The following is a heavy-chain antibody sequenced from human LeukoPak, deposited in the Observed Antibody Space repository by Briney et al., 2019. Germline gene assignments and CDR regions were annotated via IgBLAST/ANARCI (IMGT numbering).Heavy chain of an antibody. CDR2: ISSSSSYI. V-gene: IGHV3-21*01. CDR3: ARDFTCGGDCYSYYFDY. J-gene: IGHJ4*02. D-gene: IGHD2-21*02. CDR1: GFTFSSYS. Sequence: GGSLRLSCAASGFTFSSYSMNWVRQAPGKGLEWVSFISSSSSYIYYADSVKGRFTISRDNAKNSLYLQMNSLRAEDTAVYYCARDFTCGGDCYSYYFDYWGQGTLVTVSS.